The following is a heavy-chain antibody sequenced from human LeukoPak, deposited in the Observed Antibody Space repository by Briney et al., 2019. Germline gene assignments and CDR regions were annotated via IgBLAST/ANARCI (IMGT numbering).Heavy chain of an antibody. J-gene: IGHJ4*02. Sequence: SQTLSLTCAISGDSVSSNSAAWNWIRQSPSRGLEWLGRTYYRSKWYNDYAVSVKSRITINPDTSKNQFSLQLNSVTPEDTAVYYCARDGYYDSSGYYVFYFDYWGQETLVTVSS. D-gene: IGHD3-22*01. CDR1: GDSVSSNSAA. CDR2: TYYRSKWYN. CDR3: ARDGYYDSSGYYVFYFDY. V-gene: IGHV6-1*01.